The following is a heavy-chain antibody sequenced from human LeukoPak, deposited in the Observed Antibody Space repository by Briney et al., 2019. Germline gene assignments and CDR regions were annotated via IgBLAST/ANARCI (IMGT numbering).Heavy chain of an antibody. CDR1: GFIFSSYW. V-gene: IGHV3-7*01. CDR2: IKQDGSEK. Sequence: GGSLRLSCAASGFIFSSYWMSWVRQAPGKGLEWVANIKQDGSEKYYVDSVKGRFTISRDNAKNSLYLQMNSLRAEDTAVYYCARDRSPDYWGQGTLVTVSS. J-gene: IGHJ4*02. CDR3: ARDRSPDY.